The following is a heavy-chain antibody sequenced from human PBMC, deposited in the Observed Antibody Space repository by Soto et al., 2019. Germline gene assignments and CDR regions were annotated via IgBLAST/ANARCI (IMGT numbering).Heavy chain of an antibody. CDR1: GGSISSSSYY. CDR3: ARERRITIFGVVIFSGPYDY. V-gene: IGHV4-39*02. Sequence: SETLSLTCTVSGGSISSSSYYWGWIRQPPGKGLEWIGSIYYSGSTYYNPSLKSRVTISVDTSKNQFSLKLSSVTAADTAVYYCARERRITIFGVVIFSGPYDYWGQGTLVTVSS. J-gene: IGHJ4*02. CDR2: IYYSGST. D-gene: IGHD3-3*01.